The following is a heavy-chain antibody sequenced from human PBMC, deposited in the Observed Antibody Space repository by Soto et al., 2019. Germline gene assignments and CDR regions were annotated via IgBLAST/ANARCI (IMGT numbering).Heavy chain of an antibody. V-gene: IGHV3-30*03. CDR3: TAFQLDY. J-gene: IGHJ4*02. CDR2: ISYDGSNK. CDR1: GFTFSSYG. Sequence: QVQLVESGGGVVQPGRSLRLSCAASGFTFSSYGMHWVRQAPGKGLEWVAVISYDGSNKYYADSVKGRFTISRDNSKNTLYLQMNSLRAEDTAVYYCTAFQLDYWGQGTLVTVSS. D-gene: IGHD3-3*02.